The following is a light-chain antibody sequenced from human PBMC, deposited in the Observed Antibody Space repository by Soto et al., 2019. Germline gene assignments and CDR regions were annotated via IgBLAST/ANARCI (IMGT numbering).Light chain of an antibody. J-gene: IGLJ3*02. Sequence: QSALTQPASVSGSPGQSITISCTGTNNDVGAFNLVSWYQQHPVKAPKLIIFGVTERPSGVSNRFSGSKSGNTASLTISGLQAEDEGDYYCCSYAGSGNDWIFGGGTKLTVL. CDR1: NNDVGAFNL. V-gene: IGLV2-23*02. CDR2: GVT. CDR3: CSYAGSGNDWI.